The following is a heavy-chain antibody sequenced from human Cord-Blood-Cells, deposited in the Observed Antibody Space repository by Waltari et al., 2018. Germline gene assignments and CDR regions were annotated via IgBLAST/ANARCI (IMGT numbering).Heavy chain of an antibody. Sequence: QVQLVQSGAEVKKPGASVKVSCKASGYTFTGYYMPWVRQAPGQGLEWVGWINPNSGGTNYTQKFQGRVTMTRDTSISTAYMELSRLRSDDTAVYYCARGTYYYDSSGYYYFDYWGQGTLVTVSS. CDR3: ARGTYYYDSSGYYYFDY. D-gene: IGHD3-22*01. V-gene: IGHV1-2*02. CDR2: INPNSGGT. J-gene: IGHJ4*02. CDR1: GYTFTGYY.